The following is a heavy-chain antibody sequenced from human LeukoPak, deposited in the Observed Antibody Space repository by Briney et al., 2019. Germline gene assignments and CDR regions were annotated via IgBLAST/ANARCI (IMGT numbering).Heavy chain of an antibody. V-gene: IGHV3-53*01. Sequence: PGGSLRLSCAASGXTLSSNYMSWVRQAPGKGLEWVSVIYSGGSTYYAGSVKGRFTISRDNSKNTLYLQMNSLRAEDTAVYYCGKDQLWWGQGALVTVSS. CDR1: GXTLSSNY. CDR3: GKDQLW. CDR2: IYSGGST. D-gene: IGHD1-1*01. J-gene: IGHJ4*02.